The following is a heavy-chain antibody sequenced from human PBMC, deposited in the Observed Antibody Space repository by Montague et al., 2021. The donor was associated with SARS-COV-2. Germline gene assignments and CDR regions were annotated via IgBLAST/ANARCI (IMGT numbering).Heavy chain of an antibody. CDR3: VGRGLIVDRGVPEDFEE. J-gene: IGHJ4*01. CDR2: IYHNGGT. D-gene: IGHD3-10*01. CDR1: GDSISSNIW. Sequence: SETLSLTCDVSGDSISSNIWWSWVRQTPEKGLQLIGEIYHNGGTNYNPSLRHRVTISVDKSKNQFSLKVMSVTAADAALYYRVGRGLIVDRGVPEDFEEWGHGTLVGVS. V-gene: IGHV4-4*02.